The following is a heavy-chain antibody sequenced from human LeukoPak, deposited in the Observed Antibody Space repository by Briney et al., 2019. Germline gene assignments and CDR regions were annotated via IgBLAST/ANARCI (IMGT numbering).Heavy chain of an antibody. CDR1: GRSTSNYY. J-gene: IGHJ4*02. D-gene: IGHD5-24*01. CDR3: ARLDAAAGRYLQFFY. Sequence: PPQTLSLTCTVSGRSTSNYYWSWIRQSPEDGMEWIGYIHDSGSTNYNPSLKSRVTISVDTSKTQFSLKLSSVTAADTAVYYCARLDAAAGRYLQFFYWGQGTLVTVSS. V-gene: IGHV4-59*08. CDR2: IHDSGST.